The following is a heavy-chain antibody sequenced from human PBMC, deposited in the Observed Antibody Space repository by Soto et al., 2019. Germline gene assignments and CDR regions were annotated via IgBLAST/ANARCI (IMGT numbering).Heavy chain of an antibody. D-gene: IGHD2-8*01. CDR1: GFTVSSNY. CDR2: ISYDGSDE. V-gene: IGHV3-30*18. CDR3: AKSPMELMVYGPYDY. J-gene: IGHJ4*02. Sequence: GGSLRLSCAASGFTVSSNYMHWVRQAPGKGLEWVAVISYDGSDEYYADSVKGRFTIFRDNSKNTLYLQMNSLRAEDTAVYYCAKSPMELMVYGPYDYWGQGTLVTVSS.